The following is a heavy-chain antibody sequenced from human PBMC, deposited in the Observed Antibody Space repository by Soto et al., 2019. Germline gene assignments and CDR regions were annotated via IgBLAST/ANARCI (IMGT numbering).Heavy chain of an antibody. V-gene: IGHV3-21*01. CDR2: ISSSGTYI. J-gene: IGHJ4*02. CDR1: GFTLSSST. D-gene: IGHD2-15*01. Sequence: GGSLRLSCAASGFTLSSSTLNWVRQAPGKGLEWVSSISSSGTYIYYADSVKGRFTISRDNAGNSLFLQMNSLRAEDTAVYYCARRSPYWEPDDLFDYWGQGTLVTVSS. CDR3: ARRSPYWEPDDLFDY.